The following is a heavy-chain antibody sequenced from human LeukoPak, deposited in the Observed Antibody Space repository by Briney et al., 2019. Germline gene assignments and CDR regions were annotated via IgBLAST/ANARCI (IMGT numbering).Heavy chain of an antibody. CDR3: ARGRRDWVTYYYYCGMDV. D-gene: IGHD2-21*02. Sequence: SETLSLTCAVYGGSFSGYYYWSWIRQPPGQGLEWIGEINHSGSTNYNPSLKSRVTISVDTSKDQFSLNLSSVTAADTAVYYCARGRRDWVTYYYYCGMDVWGQGTTVTVSS. V-gene: IGHV4-34*01. CDR1: GGSFSGYYY. J-gene: IGHJ6*02. CDR2: INHSGST.